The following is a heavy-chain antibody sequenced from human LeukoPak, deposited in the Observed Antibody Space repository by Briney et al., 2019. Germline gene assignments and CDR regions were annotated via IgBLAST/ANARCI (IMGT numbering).Heavy chain of an antibody. D-gene: IGHD1-26*01. J-gene: IGHJ4*02. CDR1: GVTFSNAW. CDR3: TTDGVGATQFDY. V-gene: IGHV3-15*01. Sequence: GGSLRLSCAASGVTFSNAWMSWVRQAPGKGLEWVGRIKSKTDGGTTDYAAPVKGRFTISRDDSKNTPYLQMNSLKTEDTAVYYCTTDGVGATQFDYWGQGTLVTVSS. CDR2: IKSKTDGGTT.